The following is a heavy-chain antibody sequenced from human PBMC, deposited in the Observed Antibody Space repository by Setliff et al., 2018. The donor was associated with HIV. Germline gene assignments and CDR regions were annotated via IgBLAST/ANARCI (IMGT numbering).Heavy chain of an antibody. D-gene: IGHD3-10*01. J-gene: IGHJ3*02. CDR3: ARHTIDISLLVVQDPGPFDI. CDR2: IYPQDSDT. Sequence: HGESLKISCTGSGYGFSNHWIGWVRQMPGRGLEWMGIIYPQDSDTRYSPSFEGHVTISADRSRNTAYLQWTALKASDTAMYYCARHTIDISLLVVQDPGPFDIWGRGTMVTVSS. CDR1: GYGFSNHW. V-gene: IGHV5-51*01.